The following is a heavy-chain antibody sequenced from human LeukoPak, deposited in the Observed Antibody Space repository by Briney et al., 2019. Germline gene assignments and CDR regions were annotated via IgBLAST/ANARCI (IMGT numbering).Heavy chain of an antibody. CDR2: ISYSGST. CDR3: ARDGDCSGGSCYSGYFDY. CDR1: GGSISSYY. Sequence: SETLSLTCTVSGGSISSYYWSWIRQPPGKGLEWIGYISYSGSTNSNPSLKSRVTISVDTSKNQFSLKLSSVTAADTAVYYCARDGDCSGGSCYSGYFDYWGQGTLVTVSS. J-gene: IGHJ4*02. V-gene: IGHV4-59*01. D-gene: IGHD2-15*01.